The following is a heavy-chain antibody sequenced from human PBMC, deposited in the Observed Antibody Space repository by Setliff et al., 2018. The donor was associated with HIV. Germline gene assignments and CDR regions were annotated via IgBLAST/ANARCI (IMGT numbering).Heavy chain of an antibody. J-gene: IGHJ4*02. Sequence: ETLSLTCTVSGGSISSYYWSWIRQPAGKGLEWIGRIYTRGSTNYNPSLKSRVTMSVDTSKNQFSLKLSSVTAADTAVYYCARHGRLSGSYWGGGDYWGQGTLVTVSS. CDR2: IYTRGST. V-gene: IGHV4-4*07. D-gene: IGHD1-26*01. CDR3: ARHGRLSGSYWGGGDY. CDR1: GGSISSYY.